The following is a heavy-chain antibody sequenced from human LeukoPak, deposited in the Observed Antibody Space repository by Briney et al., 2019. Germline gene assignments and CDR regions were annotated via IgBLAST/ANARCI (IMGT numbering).Heavy chain of an antibody. CDR3: ARDGRSRDGYNLFDY. Sequence: GGSLRLSCAASGFTFSSYSMNWVRQAPGKGLEWVSYISSSGSTIYYADSVKGRFTISRDNAKNSLYLQMNSLRAEDTAVYYCARDGRSRDGYNLFDYWGQGTLVTVSS. CDR2: ISSSGSTI. J-gene: IGHJ4*02. V-gene: IGHV3-48*04. CDR1: GFTFSSYS. D-gene: IGHD5-24*01.